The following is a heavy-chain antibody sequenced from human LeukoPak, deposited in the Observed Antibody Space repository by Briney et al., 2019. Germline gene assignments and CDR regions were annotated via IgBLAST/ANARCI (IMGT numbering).Heavy chain of an antibody. V-gene: IGHV3-23*01. J-gene: IGHJ4*02. CDR1: GFTFSSYT. D-gene: IGHD4-23*01. CDR2: ITTSDGNT. CDR3: AKPGMTAVVPAMSTFDY. Sequence: GGSLRLSCAASGFTFSSYTVSWVRQAPGKGLEWVSTITTSDGNTYYADSVKGRFTISRDNSKNTLYLQMNSLRAEDTAVYYCAKPGMTAVVPAMSTFDYWGQGTLVTVSS.